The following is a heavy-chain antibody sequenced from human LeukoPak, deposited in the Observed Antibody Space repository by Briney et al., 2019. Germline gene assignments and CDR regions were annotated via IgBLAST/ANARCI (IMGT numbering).Heavy chain of an antibody. CDR2: INHSGST. V-gene: IGHV4-34*01. Sequence: SETLSLTCAVYGGSFSGYYWSWIRQPPGKGLEWIGEINHSGSTNYNPSLKSRVTISVDTSKNQFSLKLSSVTAADTAVYYCARDSGTDDYKRAFDIWGQGTMVTVSS. CDR1: GGSFSGYY. J-gene: IGHJ3*02. CDR3: ARDSGTDDYKRAFDI. D-gene: IGHD5-24*01.